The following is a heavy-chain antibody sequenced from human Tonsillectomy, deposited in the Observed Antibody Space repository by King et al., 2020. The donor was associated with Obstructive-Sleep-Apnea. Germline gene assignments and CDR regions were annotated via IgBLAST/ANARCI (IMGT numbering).Heavy chain of an antibody. CDR1: EFTFRNYW. V-gene: IGHV3-7*03. Sequence: VQLVESGGGLVQPGGSLRLSCVASEFTFRNYWMIWVRQAPGKGLEWMANIRQDGSDKHYVDSVKGRFTISRDNAKNSLYLQMNSLRAEDTAVYYCTGDYASTGTTGYYGIDYWGQGTLVTVSS. J-gene: IGHJ4*02. CDR3: TGDYASTGTTGYYGIDY. CDR2: IRQDGSDK. D-gene: IGHD3-9*01.